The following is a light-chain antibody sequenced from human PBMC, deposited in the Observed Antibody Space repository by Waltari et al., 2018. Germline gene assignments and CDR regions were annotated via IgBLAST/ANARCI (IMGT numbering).Light chain of an antibody. CDR3: QQYYSYPFT. Sequence: AIRITQSPSSLPASTGASVTITCRASQRISSYLAWYQQKPVKAPKLLIYAASTLQSWVPSRFSGSGSGTDFTLTISCLQSEDFATYYCQQYYSYPFTFGPGTKVDIK. V-gene: IGKV1-8*01. J-gene: IGKJ3*01. CDR1: QRISSY. CDR2: AAS.